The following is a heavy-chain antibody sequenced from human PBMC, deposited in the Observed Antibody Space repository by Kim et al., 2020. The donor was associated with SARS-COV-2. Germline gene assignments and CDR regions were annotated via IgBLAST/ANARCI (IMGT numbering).Heavy chain of an antibody. CDR3: ARHSVLPTWPLDF. J-gene: IGHJ2*01. D-gene: IGHD3-9*01. V-gene: IGHV4-59*13. CDR1: GVSISPSS. Sequence: SETLSLTCSVSGVSISPSSWSWIRRAPGPGLEWIGYVAHNAVTNYNPSLQSRLTISMDTSQNQASLHLTSVTPSDSAAYHCARHSVLPTWPLDFLVPGT. CDR2: VAHNAVT.